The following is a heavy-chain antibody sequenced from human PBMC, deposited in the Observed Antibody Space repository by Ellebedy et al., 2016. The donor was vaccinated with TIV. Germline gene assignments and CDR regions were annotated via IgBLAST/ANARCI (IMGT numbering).Heavy chain of an antibody. CDR2: IKQDGSET. V-gene: IGHV3-7*01. Sequence: GESLKISCAASGFTFSNYWMSWVRQAPGKGLEWVANIKQDGSETYYVDSVKGRFTISRDNSKNTLLLLMNSLRSEDTAMYYCARDKVGRYYGSGSYTDHWGQGTLVVVSS. D-gene: IGHD3-10*01. CDR1: GFTFSNYW. CDR3: ARDKVGRYYGSGSYTDH. J-gene: IGHJ4*02.